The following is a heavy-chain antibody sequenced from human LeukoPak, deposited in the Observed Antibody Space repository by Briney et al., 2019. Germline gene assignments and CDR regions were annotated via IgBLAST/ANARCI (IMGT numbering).Heavy chain of an antibody. D-gene: IGHD6-13*01. CDR3: SYSSSWLDHAY. V-gene: IGHV3-21*01. J-gene: IGHJ4*02. CDR2: IDSSSIYT. CDR1: GFTFSSYS. Sequence: GGSLRLSCAASGFTFSSYSMNWVRQAPGKGLEWVSSIDSSSIYTYYADSVRGRFTISRDNAKNSLYLQMYSLRAEDTAVYYCSYSSSWLDHAYWGQGTLVTVSS.